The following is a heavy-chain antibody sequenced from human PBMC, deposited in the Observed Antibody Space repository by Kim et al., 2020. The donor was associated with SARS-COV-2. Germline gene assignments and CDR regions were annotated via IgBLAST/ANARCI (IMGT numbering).Heavy chain of an antibody. Sequence: SVNVSCKASGGTFSSYAISWVRQAPGQGLEWMGGIIPIFGTANYAQKFQGRVTITADESTSTAYMELSSLRSEDTAVYYCARDHGVVVIAIRNYYFDYWGQGTLVTVSS. CDR1: GGTFSSYA. CDR3: ARDHGVVVIAIRNYYFDY. J-gene: IGHJ4*02. D-gene: IGHD2-21*01. V-gene: IGHV1-69*13. CDR2: IIPIFGTA.